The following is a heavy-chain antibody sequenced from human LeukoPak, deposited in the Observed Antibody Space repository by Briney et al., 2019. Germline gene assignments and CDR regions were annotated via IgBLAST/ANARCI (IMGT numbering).Heavy chain of an antibody. J-gene: IGHJ6*03. CDR3: AISGYDYYYYYDMDV. CDR1: GYTFTSYD. Sequence: ASVKVSCKASGYTFTSYDINWVRQATGQGLEWMGWMNPNSGNTGYAQKFQGRVTMTRNTSISTAYMELSSLRSEDTAVYYCAISGYDYYYYYDMDVWGKGTTVTVSS. CDR2: MNPNSGNT. D-gene: IGHD5-12*01. V-gene: IGHV1-8*01.